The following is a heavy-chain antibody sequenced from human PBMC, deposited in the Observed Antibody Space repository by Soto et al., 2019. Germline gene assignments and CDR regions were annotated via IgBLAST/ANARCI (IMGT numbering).Heavy chain of an antibody. CDR3: PRRGNGIAVAEWDYGMDV. D-gene: IGHD6-19*01. CDR1: GYTFISYG. J-gene: IGHJ6*02. CDR2: ISAYNGNT. V-gene: IGHV1-18*01. Sequence: QVQLVQSGPEVKKAGATVKVSCKASGYTFISYGISWVRQAPGQGLEWTGWISAYNGNTNYAQKLQGRVTMTIDTSTSTAYMALRSLRSDDTAVYYCPRRGNGIAVAEWDYGMDVWGQGTTVTVSS.